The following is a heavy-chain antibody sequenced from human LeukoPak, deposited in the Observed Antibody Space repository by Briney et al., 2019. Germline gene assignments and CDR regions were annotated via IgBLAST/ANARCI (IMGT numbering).Heavy chain of an antibody. CDR2: ITGAGSI. D-gene: IGHD2/OR15-2a*01. CDR1: GFTFRSHS. J-gene: IGHJ4*02. V-gene: IGHV3-21*01. Sequence: GGSLRLSCAASGFTFRSHSLDWVRQAPGKGLEWVSSITGAGSIQYADSVQGRFTISRDNTQNSIFLQMNSLRAEDTAVYYCVRDVIHSYFDFWGQGILVTVSS. CDR3: VRDVIHSYFDF.